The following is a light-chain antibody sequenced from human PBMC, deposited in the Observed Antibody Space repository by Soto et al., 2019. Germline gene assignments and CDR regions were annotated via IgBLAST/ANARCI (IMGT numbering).Light chain of an antibody. CDR1: QSLRSN. CDR3: QQYNDWPLT. Sequence: EIVMTQSPVTLSVSPGERATLSCRASQSLRSNLAWYQQKPGQAPSLLIYGAFTRATGIPTRFSGTGSGTEFTLTISSLQSEDFALYYCQQYNDWPLTFGQGTKVEV. V-gene: IGKV3-15*01. J-gene: IGKJ1*01. CDR2: GAF.